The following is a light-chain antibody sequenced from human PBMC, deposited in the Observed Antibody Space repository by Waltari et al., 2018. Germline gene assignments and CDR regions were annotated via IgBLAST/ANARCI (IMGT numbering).Light chain of an antibody. CDR3: QQHSRYPLT. CDR1: QVFGNF. V-gene: IGKV1-16*02. Sequence: DIQMTQSPSSLSVSVGDTVTMTCRARQVFGNFLVWFQQKPGKAPRSLIYGASSLHSGVPSKFSGSGSGTDFTLTINSLEPEDFATYYCQQHSRYPLTFGGGTKVEIK. CDR2: GAS. J-gene: IGKJ4*01.